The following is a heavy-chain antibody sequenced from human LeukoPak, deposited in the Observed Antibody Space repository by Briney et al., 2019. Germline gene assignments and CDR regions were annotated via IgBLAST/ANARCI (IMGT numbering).Heavy chain of an antibody. D-gene: IGHD2-8*02. Sequence: SETLSLTCTVSGGSISSSTYNWGWIRQPPGKGLEWIGSIYYSGSTHYNPSLKSRVTISVDTSKNQFSLKLSSVTAADTAVYYCARDIVLVAASLYYFDYWGQGTLVTVSS. CDR3: ARDIVLVAASLYYFDY. V-gene: IGHV4-39*07. CDR1: GGSISSSTYN. J-gene: IGHJ4*02. CDR2: IYYSGST.